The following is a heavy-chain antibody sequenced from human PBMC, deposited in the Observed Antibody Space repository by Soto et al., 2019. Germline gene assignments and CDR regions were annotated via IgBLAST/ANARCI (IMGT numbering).Heavy chain of an antibody. CDR2: VKQDGSEI. Sequence: QLGGSLRLSCAASGFTFSSYAMSWVRQAPGKGLEWVASVKQDGSEIYYGDSVKGRFTISRDNAKNSLFLQLNSLRAEDTAMYYCARDPGISSGWYYFDYWGQGTLVTVSS. CDR1: GFTFSSYA. D-gene: IGHD6-19*01. J-gene: IGHJ4*02. V-gene: IGHV3-7*03. CDR3: ARDPGISSGWYYFDY.